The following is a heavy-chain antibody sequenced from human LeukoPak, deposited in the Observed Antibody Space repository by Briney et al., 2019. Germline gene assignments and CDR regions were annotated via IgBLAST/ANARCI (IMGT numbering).Heavy chain of an antibody. CDR1: GGSISSYY. CDR3: ARIDTAMVIDY. Sequence: SETLSLTCTVSGGSISSYYWSWLRQPPGKGLEWIGYIYYSGSTNYNPSLKSRVTISVDTSKNQFSLKLSSVTAADTAVYYCARIDTAMVIDYWGQGTLVTVSS. V-gene: IGHV4-59*01. CDR2: IYYSGST. J-gene: IGHJ4*02. D-gene: IGHD5-18*01.